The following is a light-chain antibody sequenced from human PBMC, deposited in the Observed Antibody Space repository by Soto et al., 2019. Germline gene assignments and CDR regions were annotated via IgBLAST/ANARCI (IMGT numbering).Light chain of an antibody. V-gene: IGKV3-11*01. CDR3: QQRSNWPSIT. J-gene: IGKJ5*01. CDR2: DAS. CDR1: QSVSSTY. Sequence: PGDRAPLSCRANQSVSSTYLPWSQQKPGQAPRLLIYDASNRATGIPARFSGSGSGTDFTLTISSLEPEDFAVYYCQQRSNWPSITFGQGTRLEIK.